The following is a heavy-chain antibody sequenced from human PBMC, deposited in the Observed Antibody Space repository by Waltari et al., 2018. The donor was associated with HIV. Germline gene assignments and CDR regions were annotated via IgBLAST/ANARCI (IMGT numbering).Heavy chain of an antibody. CDR1: GGSFSGYY. Sequence: QVQLQQWGAGLLKPSETLSLTCAVYGGSFSGYYWSWIRKPPGKGLEWIGEINHSGSTNYNPSLKSRVTISVDTSKNQFSLKLSSVTAADTAVYYCARVPITIFGVAYYYGMDVWGQGTTVTVSS. CDR3: ARVPITIFGVAYYYGMDV. CDR2: INHSGST. V-gene: IGHV4-34*01. D-gene: IGHD3-3*01. J-gene: IGHJ6*02.